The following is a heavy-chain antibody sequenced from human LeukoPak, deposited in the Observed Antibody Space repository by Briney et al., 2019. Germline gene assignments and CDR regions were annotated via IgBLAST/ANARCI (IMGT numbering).Heavy chain of an antibody. CDR3: AKDNYYDSSGPPDY. Sequence: GGSLRLSCAASGFTFDNYAMHWVRQAPGKGLEWVSGISWNSGSIGYADSVKGRFTISRDNAKNSLYLQMNSLRAEDTALYYCAKDNYYDSSGPPDYWGQGTLVTVSS. CDR2: ISWNSGSI. D-gene: IGHD3-22*01. V-gene: IGHV3-9*01. J-gene: IGHJ4*02. CDR1: GFTFDNYA.